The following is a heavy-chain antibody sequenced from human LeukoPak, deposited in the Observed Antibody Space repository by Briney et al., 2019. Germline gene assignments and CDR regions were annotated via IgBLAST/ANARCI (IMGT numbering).Heavy chain of an antibody. CDR2: ISYSGST. Sequence: SETLSLTCTVSGGSISSDFWSWIRQPPGMGLEWAGWISYSGSTKYNSSLQSRVTMSRDTSKNQFSLRLTSVTAADTAIYYCTRFTYGGPFDYWGQGILVTVSS. J-gene: IGHJ4*02. CDR1: GGSISSDF. D-gene: IGHD4/OR15-4a*01. CDR3: TRFTYGGPFDY. V-gene: IGHV4-59*01.